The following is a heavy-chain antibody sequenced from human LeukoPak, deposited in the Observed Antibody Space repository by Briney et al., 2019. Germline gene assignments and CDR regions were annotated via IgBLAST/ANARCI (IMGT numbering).Heavy chain of an antibody. V-gene: IGHV3-30*18. J-gene: IGHJ3*02. CDR2: ISYDGSNK. Sequence: GGSLRLSCAASGFTFSSYGMHWVRQAPGKGLEWVAVISYDGSNKYYADSVEGRFTISRDNSKNTLYLQMNSLRAEDTAVYYCAKDKAFDIWGQGTMVTVSS. CDR1: GFTFSSYG. CDR3: AKDKAFDI.